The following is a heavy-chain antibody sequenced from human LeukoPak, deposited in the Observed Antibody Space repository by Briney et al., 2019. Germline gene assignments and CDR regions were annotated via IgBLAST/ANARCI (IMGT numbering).Heavy chain of an antibody. CDR2: ISWNSGSI. D-gene: IGHD6-13*01. V-gene: IGHV3-9*01. CDR1: GFTFDDYA. J-gene: IGHJ4*02. CDR3: ARVERYSSSWGDY. Sequence: GGSLRLSCAASGFTFDDYAMHWVRQAPGKGLEWVSGISWNSGSIGYADSVKGRFTISRDNAKNSLYLQMNSLRAEDTAVYYCARVERYSSSWGDYWGQGTLVTVSS.